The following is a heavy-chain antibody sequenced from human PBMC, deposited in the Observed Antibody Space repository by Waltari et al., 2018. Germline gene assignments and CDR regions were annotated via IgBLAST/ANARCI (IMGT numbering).Heavy chain of an antibody. V-gene: IGHV3-48*04. CDR2: ISSTSGTI. D-gene: IGHD7-27*01. CDR3: SRSKLGRTTFDY. Sequence: EVQVVESGGGLVQPGGSLRLSCAASGFRFSTYDMNWVRQAPGEGLEWVSYISSTSGTIYYADSVKGRFTISRDNAKNSLYLQMNSLRAEDTAVYYCSRSKLGRTTFDYWGQGTLVTVSS. J-gene: IGHJ4*02. CDR1: GFRFSTYD.